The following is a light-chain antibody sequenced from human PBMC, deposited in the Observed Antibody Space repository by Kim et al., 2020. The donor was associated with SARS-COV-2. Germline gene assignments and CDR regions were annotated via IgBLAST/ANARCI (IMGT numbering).Light chain of an antibody. J-gene: IGLJ1*01. CDR2: QDT. Sequence: ITGYGYEVGDSSSSWQQPSPGPSPVLLHYQDTERPSGVPDPFSGSKSRNTASLTISGTQAMDDADYYSQAWDIPTGIFGSGTKVTVL. V-gene: IGLV3-1*01. CDR1: EVGDSS. CDR3: QAWDIPTGI.